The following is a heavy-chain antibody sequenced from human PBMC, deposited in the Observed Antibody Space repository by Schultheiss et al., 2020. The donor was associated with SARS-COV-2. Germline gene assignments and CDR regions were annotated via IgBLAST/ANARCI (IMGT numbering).Heavy chain of an antibody. J-gene: IGHJ4*02. Sequence: SETLSLTCTVSGGSISGYYWNWIRQPPGKGLEWIGSINYSGATSYNPSLKSRVTISVDRSKNQFSLKLSSVTAADTAVYYCARRGYYGDRFDYWGQGTLVTVSS. V-gene: IGHV4-59*04. CDR2: INYSGAT. D-gene: IGHD4-17*01. CDR1: GGSISGYY. CDR3: ARRGYYGDRFDY.